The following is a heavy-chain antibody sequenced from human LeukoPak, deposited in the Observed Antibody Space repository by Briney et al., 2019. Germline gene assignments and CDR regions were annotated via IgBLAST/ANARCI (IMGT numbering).Heavy chain of an antibody. J-gene: IGHJ3*02. D-gene: IGHD2-2*02. CDR2: INHSGST. Sequence: SETLSLTCAVYGGSFSGYYWSWIRQPPGKGLEWIGEINHSGSTNYNPSLKSRVTVSVDTSKNQFSLKLSSVTAADAAVYYCARRVAAIPKHAFDIWGQGTMVTVSS. CDR3: ARRVAAIPKHAFDI. CDR1: GGSFSGYY. V-gene: IGHV4-34*01.